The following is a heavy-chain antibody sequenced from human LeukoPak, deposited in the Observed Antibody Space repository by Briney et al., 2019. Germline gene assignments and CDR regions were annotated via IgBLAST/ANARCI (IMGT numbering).Heavy chain of an antibody. D-gene: IGHD2-21*02. CDR2: IIAVYDAV. CDR1: GVSFSSFA. V-gene: IGHV1-69*05. Sequence: ASMTVSCKTSGVSFSSFAFSWMRQAPGQGLEWVGRIIAVYDAVDYAQKFQGRVSITTDESPSTVSLELTGLTYDDTAVYYCAREPLGCGGDCHFDYWGQGTLVTVSP. CDR3: AREPLGCGGDCHFDY. J-gene: IGHJ4*02.